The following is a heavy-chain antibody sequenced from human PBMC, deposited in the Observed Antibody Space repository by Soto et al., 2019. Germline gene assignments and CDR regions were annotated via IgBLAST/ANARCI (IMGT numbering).Heavy chain of an antibody. CDR2: IIPIFGTA. Sequence: QVQLVQSGAEVKKPGSSVKVSCKASGGTFSSYAISWVRQAPGQGLEWMGGIIPIFGTANYAQKFQGRVTITADESTSTAYMEPSRLRSEDTAVYYCARGAPERGYYFGSYDYWGQGTLVTVSS. CDR1: GGTFSSYA. CDR3: ARGAPERGYYFGSYDY. J-gene: IGHJ4*02. D-gene: IGHD3-3*01. V-gene: IGHV1-69*01.